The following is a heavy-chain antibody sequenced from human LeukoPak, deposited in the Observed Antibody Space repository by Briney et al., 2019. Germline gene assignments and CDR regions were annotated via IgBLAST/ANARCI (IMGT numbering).Heavy chain of an antibody. J-gene: IGHJ4*02. Sequence: GGSLRLSCAASGFTFSSYGMRWVRQAPGKGLEWVAIISFDGSNKYYADSVKGRFTISRDNSENTLYLQMNSLRAEDTAVYYCARGGVIFDYWGQGTLVTVSS. V-gene: IGHV3-30*03. CDR2: ISFDGSNK. CDR1: GFTFSSYG. CDR3: ARGGVIFDY. D-gene: IGHD2-21*01.